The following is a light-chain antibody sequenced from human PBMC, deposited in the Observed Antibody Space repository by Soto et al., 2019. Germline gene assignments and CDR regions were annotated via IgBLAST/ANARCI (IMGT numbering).Light chain of an antibody. V-gene: IGLV2-14*01. Sequence: QSALTQPASVSGSPGQSITIYCTGTASDVGAYNYVSWYQQPPGKAPKLIIYEVSNRPSGVSNRFSGSKSGNTASLTISGLQAEDEGDYYCSSYTTGSTRVVFGGGTKLTVL. CDR1: ASDVGAYNY. CDR3: SSYTTGSTRVV. J-gene: IGLJ2*01. CDR2: EVS.